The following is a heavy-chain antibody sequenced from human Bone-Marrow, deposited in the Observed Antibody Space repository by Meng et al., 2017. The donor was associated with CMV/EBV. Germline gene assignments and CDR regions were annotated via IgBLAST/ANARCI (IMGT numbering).Heavy chain of an antibody. V-gene: IGHV1-69*05. D-gene: IGHD1-1*01. CDR2: IIPIFGTA. CDR3: AAEKYNWNDARSQFDY. Sequence: SVKVSCKASGYTFTTYDINWVRRAPGQGLEWMGGIIPIFGTANYAQKFQGRVTITTDESTSTAYMELSSLRSEDTAVYYCAAEKYNWNDARSQFDYWGQGTLVTVSS. J-gene: IGHJ4*02. CDR1: GYTFTTYD.